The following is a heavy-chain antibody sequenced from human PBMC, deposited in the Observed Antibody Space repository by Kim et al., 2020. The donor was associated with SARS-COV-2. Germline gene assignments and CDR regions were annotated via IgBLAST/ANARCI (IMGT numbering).Heavy chain of an antibody. J-gene: IGHJ6*02. CDR2: ISGSGGST. D-gene: IGHD3-10*01. Sequence: GGSLRLSCAASGFTFSDFAMSWVRQAPGKGLEWVSFISGSGGSTYYADSVKGRVTISRDNSKNTLYLQMNSLRAEDTALYYCAKDWGYYYGSGSYRLLYFYGMDVWGQGTTVTVSS. V-gene: IGHV3-23*01. CDR1: GFTFSDFA. CDR3: AKDWGYYYGSGSYRLLYFYGMDV.